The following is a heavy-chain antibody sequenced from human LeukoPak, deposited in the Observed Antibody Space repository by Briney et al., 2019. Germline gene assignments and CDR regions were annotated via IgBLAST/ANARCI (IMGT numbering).Heavy chain of an antibody. Sequence: PGGSLRLSCVVSGITFSSYAMSWVRQAPGKGLEWVSAISGSGGTTYYADSVEGRFTISRDNSKNTLYLQMNSLRAEDTAVYYCAAPRSGSGFILDYWGQGTLVTVSS. CDR3: AAPRSGSGFILDY. D-gene: IGHD6-19*01. CDR1: GITFSSYA. J-gene: IGHJ4*02. CDR2: ISGSGGTT. V-gene: IGHV3-23*01.